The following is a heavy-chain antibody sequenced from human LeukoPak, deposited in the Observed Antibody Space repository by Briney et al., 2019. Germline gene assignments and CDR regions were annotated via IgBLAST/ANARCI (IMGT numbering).Heavy chain of an antibody. CDR3: VKDKRFLEWSD. J-gene: IGHJ4*02. CDR1: GFTFSSYA. Sequence: GGSLRLSCAASGFTFSSYAMHWVRQAPGKGLEYVSAISSNGGSTYYADSVKGRFTISRDNSKNTLYLQMSSLRAEDTAVYYCVKDKRFLEWSDWGQGTLVTVSS. V-gene: IGHV3-64D*06. CDR2: ISSNGGST. D-gene: IGHD3-3*01.